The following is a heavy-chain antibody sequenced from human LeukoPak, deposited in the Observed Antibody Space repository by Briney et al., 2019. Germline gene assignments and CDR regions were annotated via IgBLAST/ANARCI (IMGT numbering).Heavy chain of an antibody. D-gene: IGHD3-22*01. CDR1: GFTFSSYG. V-gene: IGHV3-23*01. CDR3: AKEGSYDSSGTFDY. J-gene: IGHJ4*02. CDR2: ISGSGGST. Sequence: GGSLRLSCAASGFTFSSYGMSWVRQAPGKGLEWVSAISGSGGSTYYADSVKGRFTIPRDNSKNTLYLQMNSLRAEDTAVYYCAKEGSYDSSGTFDYWGQGTLVTVSS.